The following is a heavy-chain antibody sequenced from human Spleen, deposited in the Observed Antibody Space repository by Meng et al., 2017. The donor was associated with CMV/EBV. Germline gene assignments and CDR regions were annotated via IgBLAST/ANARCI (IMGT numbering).Heavy chain of an antibody. CDR1: AYSFTSYW. CDR3: ARHGEYSSGYFDY. J-gene: IGHJ4*02. Sequence: GESLKISCKGSAYSFTSYWIGWVRQMPGKGLEWMGIIYPGDSDARYSPSFQGQVTISADKSISTAYLQWSSLKTSDTAMYYCARHGEYSSGYFDYWGQGTLVTVSS. D-gene: IGHD5-18*01. V-gene: IGHV5-51*01. CDR2: IYPGDSDA.